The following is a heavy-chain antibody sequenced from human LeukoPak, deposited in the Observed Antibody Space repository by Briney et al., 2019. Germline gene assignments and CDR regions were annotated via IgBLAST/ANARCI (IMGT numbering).Heavy chain of an antibody. V-gene: IGHV1-18*01. J-gene: IGHJ4*02. CDR3: ARDYDFWSGYRRNYFDY. D-gene: IGHD3-3*01. CDR2: ISAYNDNT. Sequence: GASVKVSCKASGYTFTSYGISWVRQAPGRGLEWMGWISAYNDNTNYAQKFQGRATMTTDTSTSTAYMELTSLRSDDTAVYYCARDYDFWSGYRRNYFDYWGQGTLVTVSS. CDR1: GYTFTSYG.